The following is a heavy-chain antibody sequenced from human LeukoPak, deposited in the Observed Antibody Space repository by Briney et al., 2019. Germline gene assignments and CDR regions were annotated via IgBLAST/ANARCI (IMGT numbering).Heavy chain of an antibody. CDR1: GYTFISYS. Sequence: ASVTVSCKASGYTFISYSITWVRQAPGQGLEWMGWISAYTGNTLYAQKFQGRVTMTTDTSTSTAYMELKSLRSDDTALYYCARSPPPYYYDSSGPIGYWGQGTLVTVSS. CDR2: ISAYTGNT. V-gene: IGHV1-18*01. CDR3: ARSPPPYYYDSSGPIGY. D-gene: IGHD3-22*01. J-gene: IGHJ4*02.